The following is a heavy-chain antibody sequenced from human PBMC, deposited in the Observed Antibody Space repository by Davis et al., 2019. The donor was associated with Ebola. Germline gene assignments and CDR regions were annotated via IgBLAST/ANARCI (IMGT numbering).Heavy chain of an antibody. V-gene: IGHV1-18*04. Sequence: ASVKVSCKASGYTFTSYGITWVRQAPGQGLEWMGWINPHNGNTNYAQKLQVRVTMTTDTSTSTAYMELSSLRSEDTAVYYCARGFSTFDYWGQGTLVTVSS. J-gene: IGHJ4*02. CDR1: GYTFTSYG. CDR2: INPHNGNT. D-gene: IGHD3-3*01. CDR3: ARGFSTFDY.